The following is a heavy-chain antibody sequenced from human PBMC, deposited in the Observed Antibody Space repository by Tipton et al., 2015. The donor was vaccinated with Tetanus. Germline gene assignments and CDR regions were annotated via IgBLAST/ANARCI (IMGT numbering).Heavy chain of an antibody. Sequence: SLRLSCAVSGFIFSSYTMNWVRQAPGKGLEWVSSISSTSTYIYYADSVKGRFTISRDNAKNSLYLEMSSLRADDTALYYCARAVRGRDVFDVWGQGTVVTVSS. CDR1: GFIFSSYT. CDR2: ISSTSTYI. V-gene: IGHV3-21*04. D-gene: IGHD3-10*01. J-gene: IGHJ3*01. CDR3: ARAVRGRDVFDV.